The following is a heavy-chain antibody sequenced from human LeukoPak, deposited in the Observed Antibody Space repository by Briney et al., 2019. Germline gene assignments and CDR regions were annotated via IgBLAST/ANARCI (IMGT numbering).Heavy chain of an antibody. CDR3: ARVGPSSASMTPAYGMDV. J-gene: IGHJ6*02. CDR2: INWNGGST. CDR1: GFTFDDYG. D-gene: IGHD2/OR15-2a*01. Sequence: PGGSLRLSCAASGFTFDDYGMSWVRQAPGKGLEWVFGINWNGGSTGYADSVKGRFTISRDNAKNSLYLQMNSLRAEDTALYYCARVGPSSASMTPAYGMDVWGQGTTVTVSS. V-gene: IGHV3-20*04.